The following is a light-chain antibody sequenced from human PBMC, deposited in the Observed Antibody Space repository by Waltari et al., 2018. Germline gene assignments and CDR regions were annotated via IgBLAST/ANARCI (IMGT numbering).Light chain of an antibody. CDR1: STNIGSNS. V-gene: IGLV1-47*01. Sequence: QSVLTPPPSASGTPGHTLTITCNGSSTNIGSNSVYSYQQFPGTAPKLLIYKNNQRPSGVPDRFSDSKSGTSASLAINGLRSEDEADYYCAAWDDSLSGLVLGGGTKVTVL. CDR3: AAWDDSLSGLV. CDR2: KNN. J-gene: IGLJ3*02.